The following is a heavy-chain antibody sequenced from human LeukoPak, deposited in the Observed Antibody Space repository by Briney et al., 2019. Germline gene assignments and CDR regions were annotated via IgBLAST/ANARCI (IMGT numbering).Heavy chain of an antibody. V-gene: IGHV1-46*01. D-gene: IGHD3-10*01. CDR1: GYTFTTYY. CDR3: ARALRMGRGGITSPPPHSFDY. J-gene: IGHJ4*02. Sequence: ASVKVSCKASGYTFTTYYMHWVRQAPGQGLEWMGKINPSGGLTWYSQKFEDRVTMTRDTSTSTVYMELSSLRSDDTAVYYCARALRMGRGGITSPPPHSFDYCVQGTLVTDSS. CDR2: INPSGGLT.